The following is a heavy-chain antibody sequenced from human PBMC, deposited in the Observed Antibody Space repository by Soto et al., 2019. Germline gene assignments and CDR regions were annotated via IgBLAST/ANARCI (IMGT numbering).Heavy chain of an antibody. Sequence: SETLSLTCTVSGGSIGSYYWTWIRQPPGKGLEWIGYIYYSGSPNYNPSLKSRVTISVDTSKNQFSLKLSSVTAADTAVYYCARNRDGYNPYCFDYWGQGTLVTVSS. J-gene: IGHJ4*02. D-gene: IGHD5-12*01. CDR2: IYYSGSP. V-gene: IGHV4-59*01. CDR3: ARNRDGYNPYCFDY. CDR1: GGSIGSYY.